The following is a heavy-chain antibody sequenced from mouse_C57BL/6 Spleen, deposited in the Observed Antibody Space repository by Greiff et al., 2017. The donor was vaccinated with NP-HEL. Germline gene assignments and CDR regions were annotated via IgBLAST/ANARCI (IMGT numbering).Heavy chain of an antibody. Sequence: VQLQQSGPGLVAPSQSLSITCTVSGFSLTSYAISWVRQPPGKGLEWLGVIWTGGGTNYNSALKSRLSISKDNSKSQVFLKMNSLQTDDTARYYCARTYYSNYEGYFDVWGTGTTVTVSS. D-gene: IGHD2-5*01. J-gene: IGHJ1*03. CDR2: IWTGGGT. CDR3: ARTYYSNYEGYFDV. V-gene: IGHV2-9-1*01. CDR1: GFSLTSYA.